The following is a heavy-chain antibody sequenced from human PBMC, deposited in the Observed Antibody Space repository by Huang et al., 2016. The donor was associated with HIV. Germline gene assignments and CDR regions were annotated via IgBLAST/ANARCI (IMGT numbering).Heavy chain of an antibody. CDR3: ARHSDDFWSGSSYFDD. CDR1: GGAISSTSYY. D-gene: IGHD3-3*01. Sequence: QVQLQESGPGLVKPSETLSLTCTVSGGAISSTSYYWGWIRQPPGKGLEWIGSIHSSGITFYNSSRKSRVIIAVDTSKNQFSLKLSSVTAADTAVYYCARHSDDFWSGSSYFDDWGQGTLVTVSS. V-gene: IGHV4-39*01. CDR2: IHSSGIT. J-gene: IGHJ4*02.